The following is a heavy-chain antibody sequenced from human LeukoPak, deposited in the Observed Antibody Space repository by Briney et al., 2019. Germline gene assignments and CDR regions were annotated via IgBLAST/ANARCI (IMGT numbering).Heavy chain of an antibody. J-gene: IGHJ4*02. CDR1: GYTFTGYY. V-gene: IGHV1-2*02. Sequence: ASVKVSCKASGYTFTGYYMHWVRQAPGQGLEWLGWINHNSGGANYAQKFQGRVTMTSDTSISKAYMELSRLRSDDTAVYYCARGGRSMITFGGVITFDYWGQGTLVTVSS. CDR3: ARGGRSMITFGGVITFDY. CDR2: INHNSGGA. D-gene: IGHD3-16*01.